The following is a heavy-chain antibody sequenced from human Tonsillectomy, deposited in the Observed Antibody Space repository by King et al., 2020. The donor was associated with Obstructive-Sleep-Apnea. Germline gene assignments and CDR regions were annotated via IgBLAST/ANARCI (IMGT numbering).Heavy chain of an antibody. Sequence: QLQESGPGLVKPSETLSLTCTVSGGSISSSSHYWGWIRQPPGKGLEWIGTIYYSGSTYYNPSLKSRVTLSVDTSKNHFSLKVNSVTAADTAVYYCAREVLCGGDCYFEENNWFDPWGQGTLVTVSS. V-gene: IGHV4-39*07. J-gene: IGHJ5*02. CDR1: GGSISSSSHY. CDR3: AREVLCGGDCYFEENNWFDP. D-gene: IGHD2-21*02. CDR2: IYYSGST.